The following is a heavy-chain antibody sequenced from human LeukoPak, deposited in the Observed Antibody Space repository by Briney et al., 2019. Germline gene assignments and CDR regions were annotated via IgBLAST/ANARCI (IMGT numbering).Heavy chain of an antibody. CDR2: ISSSGDTT. J-gene: IGHJ3*02. Sequence: PGGSLRLSCAASGFTFSDYYMSWIRQAPGKGLEWVSYISSSGDTTYYADSVKGRFTISRDNAKNSLYLQMNSLRAEDTAVYYCARPSHDYGDYDDAFDIWGQGTMVTVSS. D-gene: IGHD4-17*01. CDR3: ARPSHDYGDYDDAFDI. CDR1: GFTFSDYY. V-gene: IGHV3-11*04.